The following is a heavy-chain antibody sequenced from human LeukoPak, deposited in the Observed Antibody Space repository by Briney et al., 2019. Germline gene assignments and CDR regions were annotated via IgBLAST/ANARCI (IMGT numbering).Heavy chain of an antibody. CDR2: IWYDGSNK. J-gene: IGHJ4*02. Sequence: GGSLRPSCAASGFTFSSYGMHWVRQAPGKGLEWVAVIWYDGSNKYYADSVKGRFTISRDNSKNTLYLQMNSLRAEDTAVYYCAKDEGDGYNFRSYFDYWGQGSLVTVSS. V-gene: IGHV3-33*06. CDR3: AKDEGDGYNFRSYFDY. D-gene: IGHD5-24*01. CDR1: GFTFSSYG.